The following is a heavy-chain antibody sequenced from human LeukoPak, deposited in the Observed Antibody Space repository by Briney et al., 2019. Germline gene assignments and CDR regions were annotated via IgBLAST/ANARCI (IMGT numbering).Heavy chain of an antibody. J-gene: IGHJ4*02. CDR2: IDTGGGST. D-gene: IGHD2-21*02. V-gene: IGHV3-23*01. CDR3: AKEIVVTAIRSNYDY. Sequence: PGGSLRLSCAASGFTFSSYAMSWVRQAPGKGLEWVSAIDTGGGSTFYADSVKGRFTISRDNSKNALFLQVNSLRAEDTAVYFCAKEIVVTAIRSNYDYWGQGTLVTVSS. CDR1: GFTFSSYA.